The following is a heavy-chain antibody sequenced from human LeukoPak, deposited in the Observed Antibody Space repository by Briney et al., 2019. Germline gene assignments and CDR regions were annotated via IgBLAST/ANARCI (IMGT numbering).Heavy chain of an antibody. CDR2: INYGGST. Sequence: SETLSLTCTVSGGSIISSSYYSGWFRQPPGKGLEWIANINYGGSTYYNPSLKSRVTISADTSKSQFSLKLSSVTAADTAVYYCTRHVHNYGIDYWGQGTLVTVSS. V-gene: IGHV4-39*01. CDR3: TRHVHNYGIDY. D-gene: IGHD5-18*01. J-gene: IGHJ4*02. CDR1: GGSIISSSYY.